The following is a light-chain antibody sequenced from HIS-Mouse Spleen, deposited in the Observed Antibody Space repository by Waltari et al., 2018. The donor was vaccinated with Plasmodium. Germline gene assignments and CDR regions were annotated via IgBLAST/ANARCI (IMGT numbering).Light chain of an antibody. CDR3: YSTDSSGNHRV. Sequence: SYELTQPPSVSVSPGQTARITCYGDALPNKYAYWYQQKSGQAPVLVIYEDSKRPSGIPERFSCSSSGTMATLTISGAQVEDEADYYCYSTDSSGNHRVFGGGTKLTVL. CDR1: ALPNKY. CDR2: EDS. V-gene: IGLV3-10*01. J-gene: IGLJ3*02.